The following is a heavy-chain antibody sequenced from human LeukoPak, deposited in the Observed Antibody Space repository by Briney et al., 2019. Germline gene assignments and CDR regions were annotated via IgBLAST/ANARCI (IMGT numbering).Heavy chain of an antibody. CDR1: GFTFSSYW. CDR3: AKVSIVVVVPQPNFDY. Sequence: GGSLRLSCGASGFTFSSYWMHWVRQAPGKGLVWVSRIKSDGSTTTYADSVKGRFTISRDNGKNTLYLQMNSLRAEDTAVYYCAKVSIVVVVPQPNFDYWGQGTLVTVSS. V-gene: IGHV3-74*03. D-gene: IGHD2-15*01. CDR2: IKSDGSTT. J-gene: IGHJ4*02.